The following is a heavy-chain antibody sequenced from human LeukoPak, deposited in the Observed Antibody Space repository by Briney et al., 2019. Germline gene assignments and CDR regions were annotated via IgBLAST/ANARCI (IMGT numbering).Heavy chain of an antibody. D-gene: IGHD5-18*01. CDR1: GFTFSGFW. CDR2: TNSDGSEG. CDR3: ARDNRGFSCLDY. Sequence: GGSLRLSCAVSGFTFSGFWMSWSRQAPGKGLEWVASTNSDGSEGYYADVVKGRFTISRDNAKNSLYLQMNSLRAEDTAVYHCARDNRGFSCLDYWGQGTLVTVSS. J-gene: IGHJ4*02. V-gene: IGHV3-7*03.